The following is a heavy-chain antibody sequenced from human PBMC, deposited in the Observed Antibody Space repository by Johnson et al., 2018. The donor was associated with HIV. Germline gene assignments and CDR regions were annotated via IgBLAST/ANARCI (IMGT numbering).Heavy chain of an antibody. CDR2: IRSKTDGGTT. Sequence: VQLVESGGGLVKPGGSLRLSCAASGFTFSNAWMSWVRQAPGKGLEWVGRIRSKTDGGTTDYAAPVKGRFTLSRDDSKNTLYLQMNSLKTEDTAVYYCSTEVMEWELQVGWTRAFEIWGQGTMVTVSS. D-gene: IGHD1-26*01. CDR3: STEVMEWELQVGWTRAFEI. CDR1: GFTFSNAW. J-gene: IGHJ3*02. V-gene: IGHV3-15*01.